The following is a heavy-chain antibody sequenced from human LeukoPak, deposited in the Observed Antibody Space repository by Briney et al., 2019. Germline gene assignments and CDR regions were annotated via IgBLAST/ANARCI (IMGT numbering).Heavy chain of an antibody. CDR1: GFTFSSND. D-gene: IGHD1-26*01. Sequence: GGSLRLSCAASGFTFSSNDMTWVRQTPRKGLEWVSTISFSGANTFYADSVKGRFTISRDNSNNTLYLQMNSLRDEDTALYYCARRQQFSVSDGDIDYWGQGALVTVSS. V-gene: IGHV3-23*01. CDR2: ISFSGANT. CDR3: ARRQQFSVSDGDIDY. J-gene: IGHJ4*02.